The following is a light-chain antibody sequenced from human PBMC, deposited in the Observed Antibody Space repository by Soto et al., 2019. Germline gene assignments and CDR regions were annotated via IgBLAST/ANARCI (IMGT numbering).Light chain of an antibody. V-gene: IGKV3-15*01. Sequence: EIVMTQSPASLSVSPGETATLSCRASQRVGVNLAWYQQKPGQAPRLLIYHASTRATGIPARFSGSGSGTDSTLTISSLQSEDFAFFYCQQYDNWPRTFGQGTKVDIK. CDR1: QRVGVN. CDR3: QQYDNWPRT. J-gene: IGKJ1*01. CDR2: HAS.